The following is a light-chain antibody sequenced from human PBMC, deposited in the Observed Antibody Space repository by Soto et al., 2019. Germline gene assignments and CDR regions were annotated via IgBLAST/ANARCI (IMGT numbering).Light chain of an antibody. V-gene: IGKV3-15*01. CDR3: QQYGTSPIT. Sequence: VLTQPPSVSGAPGDRVTLSCRASQSVDINLAWYQQKRGQAPRLLIYGASTRATDMPGRFSGSGSGTEFTLTISSLQSEDFAVYYCQQYGTSPITFGQGTRLEIK. CDR1: QSVDIN. J-gene: IGKJ5*01. CDR2: GAS.